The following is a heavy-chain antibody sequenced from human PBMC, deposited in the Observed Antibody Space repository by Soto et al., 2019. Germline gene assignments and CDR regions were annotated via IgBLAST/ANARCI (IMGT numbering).Heavy chain of an antibody. Sequence: EVQLVESGGGSVQPGGSLRLSCAASGFAFSSYWMHWFRQIPGKGLVWVSRIRPDGSGANYADSVQGRFTISRDNVKNTLDLQMNSLRAEDTGLYSCARDLVLGSGSCGTWGQGTLVTVSS. CDR1: GFAFSSYW. CDR3: ARDLVLGSGSCGT. D-gene: IGHD3-10*01. CDR2: IRPDGSGA. J-gene: IGHJ5*02. V-gene: IGHV3-74*01.